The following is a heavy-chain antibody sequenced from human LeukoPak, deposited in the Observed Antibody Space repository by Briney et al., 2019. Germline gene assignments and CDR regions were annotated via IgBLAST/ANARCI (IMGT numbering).Heavy chain of an antibody. V-gene: IGHV3-30-3*01. D-gene: IGHD3-9*01. CDR3: ARLSSYYDILTGYYQTTPSFDY. CDR1: GFTFSSYA. J-gene: IGHJ4*02. Sequence: PGGSLRLSCAASGFTFSSYAMHWVRQAPGKGLEWVAVISYDGSNKYYADSVKGRFTISRDNSKNTLYLQMNSLRAEDTAVYYCARLSSYYDILTGYYQTTPSFDYWGQGTLVTVSS. CDR2: ISYDGSNK.